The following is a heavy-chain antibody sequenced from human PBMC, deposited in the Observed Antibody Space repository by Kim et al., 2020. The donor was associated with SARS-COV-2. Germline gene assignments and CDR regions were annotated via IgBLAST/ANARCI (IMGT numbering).Heavy chain of an antibody. D-gene: IGHD3-10*01. CDR1: GYAFTSYG. V-gene: IGHV1-18*01. CDR2: ISAYNGNT. CDR3: ARDLYYYGSGSYYEGVNFDY. Sequence: ASVKVSCKASGYAFTSYGISWVRQAPGQGLEWMGWISAYNGNTNYAQKLQGRVTMTTDTSTSTAYMELRSLRSDDTAVYYCARDLYYYGSGSYYEGVNFDYWGQGTLVTVSS. J-gene: IGHJ4*02.